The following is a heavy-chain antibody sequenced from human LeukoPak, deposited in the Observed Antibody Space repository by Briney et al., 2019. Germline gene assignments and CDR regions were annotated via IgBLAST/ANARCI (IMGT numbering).Heavy chain of an antibody. Sequence: SETLSLTCTVSGGSISSSSYYWGWIRQPPGKGLEWIGSIYYSGSTYYNPSLKSRVTISVDTSKNQFSLKLSSVTAADTAVYYCASPLSPQSGFDYWGQGTLVTVSS. CDR2: IYYSGST. D-gene: IGHD2-2*01. V-gene: IGHV4-39*01. CDR3: ASPLSPQSGFDY. CDR1: GGSISSSSYY. J-gene: IGHJ4*02.